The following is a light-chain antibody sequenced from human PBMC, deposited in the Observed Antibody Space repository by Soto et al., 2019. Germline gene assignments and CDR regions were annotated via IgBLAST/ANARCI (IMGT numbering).Light chain of an antibody. CDR1: TSNLGAGYD. Sequence: QSVLTQPPSVSGAPGQRVTLSCTGNTSNLGAGYDVHWYQQLPGAAPKLVIFGNRNRPSGVPERFSGSKSGTSASLAITGLQAEDEADYSCQAYDYILTASVFGGGTKLTVL. CDR3: QAYDYILTASV. V-gene: IGLV1-40*01. CDR2: GNR. J-gene: IGLJ3*02.